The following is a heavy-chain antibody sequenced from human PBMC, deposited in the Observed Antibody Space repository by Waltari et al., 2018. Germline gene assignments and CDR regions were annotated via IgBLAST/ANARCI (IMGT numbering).Heavy chain of an antibody. J-gene: IGHJ4*02. CDR1: GFPFSSYG. CDR2: IWYDGSNK. D-gene: IGHD2-15*01. Sequence: QVQLVESGGGVVQPGRSLRLSCAASGFPFSSYGMHWVRQAPGKGLEWVAVIWYDGSNKYYADSVKGRFTISRDNSKNTLYLQMNSLRAEDTAVYYCAKDELGYCSGGSCYRFDYWGQGTLVTVSS. CDR3: AKDELGYCSGGSCYRFDY. V-gene: IGHV3-33*06.